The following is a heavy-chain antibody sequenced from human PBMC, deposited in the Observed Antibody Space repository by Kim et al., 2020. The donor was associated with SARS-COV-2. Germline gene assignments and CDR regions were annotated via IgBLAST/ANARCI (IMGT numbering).Heavy chain of an antibody. D-gene: IGHD1-7*01. CDR1: GFTVSTYA. Sequence: GGSLRLSCAASGFTVSTYAMSWVRQAPGKGLEWVSAISSSGGNTYYADSVKGRFTISRDNSKNTLYLQMNSLRAEDTAVYYCTKDHNWNYLGVFWGQGSLVTVSS. J-gene: IGHJ4*02. CDR3: TKDHNWNYLGVF. CDR2: ISSSGGNT. V-gene: IGHV3-23*01.